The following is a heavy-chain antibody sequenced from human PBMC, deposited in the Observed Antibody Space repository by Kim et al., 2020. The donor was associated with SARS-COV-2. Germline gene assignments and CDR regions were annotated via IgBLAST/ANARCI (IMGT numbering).Heavy chain of an antibody. V-gene: IGHV3-21*01. CDR3: ARVTNPYGVDS. CDR2: ITGSSTTI. J-gene: IGHJ4*02. D-gene: IGHD2-21*02. Sequence: GGSLRLSCAASGFTFSDYSMDWVRQAPGKGPEWVSFITGSSTTIYYADSVKGRFTITSDNTNNLLHLLMNSLRAEDTAMYYCARVTNPYGVDSWGQGTLVIVSS. CDR1: GFTFSDYS.